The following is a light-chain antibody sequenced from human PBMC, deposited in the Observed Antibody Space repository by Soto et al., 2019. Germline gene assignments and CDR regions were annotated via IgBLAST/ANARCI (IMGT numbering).Light chain of an antibody. CDR1: SGHSTYD. CDR2: LHSDGRH. CDR3: QTWGTGFRV. Sequence: QSVLTQSPSASASLGASVKLTCTLSSGHSTYDIAWHQQQPEKGPRYLMKLHSDGRHSKGDGIPDRFSGSSSGAERYLTISSLQSEDEADYYCQTWGTGFRVFGGGTKLTVL. V-gene: IGLV4-69*01. J-gene: IGLJ3*02.